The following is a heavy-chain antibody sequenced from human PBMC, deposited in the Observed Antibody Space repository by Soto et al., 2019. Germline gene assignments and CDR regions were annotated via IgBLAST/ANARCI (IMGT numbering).Heavy chain of an antibody. D-gene: IGHD6-13*01. CDR3: ARIAASGRGWDV. CDR2: IKQDGSEE. CDR1: GFTFSSYW. V-gene: IGHV3-7*01. J-gene: IGHJ6*02. Sequence: EVQLVESGGGLVQPGGSLRLSCVDSGFTFSSYWMSWVRQAPVKGLEWVGNIKQDGSEENYVDSVKGRFTISRDNAKNSSSLQMNSLRAEDTAVYYCARIAASGRGWDVWGQGTTVVVSS.